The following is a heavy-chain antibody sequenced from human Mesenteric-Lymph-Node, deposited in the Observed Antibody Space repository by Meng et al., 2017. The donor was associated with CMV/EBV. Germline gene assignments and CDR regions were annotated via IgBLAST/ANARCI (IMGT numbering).Heavy chain of an antibody. V-gene: IGHV3-23*01. CDR3: AKDRGGYYYDSSGPSDY. Sequence: GGSLRLSCAASGFTFSSYAMSWVRQAPGKGLEWVSAIGRSGDSTYYADSVKGRFTISRDNFKNTLYLQMNSLRAEDTAVYYCAKDRGGYYYDSSGPSDYWGQGTLVTVSS. D-gene: IGHD3-22*01. CDR1: GFTFSSYA. CDR2: IGRSGDST. J-gene: IGHJ4*02.